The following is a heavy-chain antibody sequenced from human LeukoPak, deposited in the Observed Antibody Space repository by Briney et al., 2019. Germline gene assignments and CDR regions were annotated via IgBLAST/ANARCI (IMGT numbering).Heavy chain of an antibody. J-gene: IGHJ4*02. D-gene: IGHD6-25*01. CDR1: GFTVSSNY. CDR2: IYPGGST. CDR3: ARESSGYYLDY. V-gene: IGHV3-53*01. Sequence: GGSLRLSCAASGFTVSSNYMSWVRQAPGKGPECVSVIYPGGSTYYADSVKGRFTISRDDSENTLYLQMNSLRAEDTAVYYCARESSGYYLDYWGQGTLVTVSS.